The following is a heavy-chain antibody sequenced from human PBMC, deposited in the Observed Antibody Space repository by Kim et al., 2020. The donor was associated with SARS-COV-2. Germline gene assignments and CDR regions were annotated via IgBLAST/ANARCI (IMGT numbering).Heavy chain of an antibody. Sequence: SETLSLTCTVSGGSISSYYWSWIRQPPGKGLEWIGYIYYSGSTNYNPSLKSRVTISVDTSKNQFSLKLSSVTAADTAVYYCARVFDYSSGWYFDYWGQGT. J-gene: IGHJ4*02. V-gene: IGHV4-59*01. CDR2: IYYSGST. CDR3: ARVFDYSSGWYFDY. D-gene: IGHD6-19*01. CDR1: GGSISSYY.